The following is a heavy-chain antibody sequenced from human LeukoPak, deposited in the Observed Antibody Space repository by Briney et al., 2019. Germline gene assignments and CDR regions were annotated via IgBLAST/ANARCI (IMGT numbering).Heavy chain of an antibody. D-gene: IGHD5-18*01. CDR1: GYTFTGYY. CDR2: INPNSGGT. Sequence: ASVKVSCKASGYTFTGYYMHWVRQAPGQGLEWMGLINPNSGGTNYAQKFQGRVTMTRDTSISTAYMELSRLRSDDTAVYYCAKQLPYYYGMDVWGQGTTVTVSS. V-gene: IGHV1-2*02. J-gene: IGHJ6*02. CDR3: AKQLPYYYGMDV.